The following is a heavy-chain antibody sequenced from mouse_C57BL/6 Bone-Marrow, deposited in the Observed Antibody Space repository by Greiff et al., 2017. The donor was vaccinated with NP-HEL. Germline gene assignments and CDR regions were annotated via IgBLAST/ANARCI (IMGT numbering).Heavy chain of an antibody. J-gene: IGHJ4*01. CDR1: GFTFSSYG. CDR3: ARHDTTVVARTYYAMDY. D-gene: IGHD1-1*01. Sequence: EVMLVESGGDLVKPGGSLKLSCAASGFTFSSYGMSWVRQTPDKRLEWVATISSGGSYTYYPDSVKGRFTISRDNAKNTLYLQMSSLKSEDTAMYYCARHDTTVVARTYYAMDYWGQGTSVTVSS. CDR2: ISSGGSYT. V-gene: IGHV5-6*01.